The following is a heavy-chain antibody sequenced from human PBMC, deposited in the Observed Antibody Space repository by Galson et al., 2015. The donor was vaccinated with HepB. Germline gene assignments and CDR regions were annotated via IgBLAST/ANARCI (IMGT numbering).Heavy chain of an antibody. J-gene: IGHJ4*02. Sequence: SLRLSCAASGFTFSSYGMHWVRQAPGKGLEWVAVISYDGSNKYYADSVKGRFTISRDNSKNTLYLQVNSLRAEDTAVYYCAKLGGSTSSGGYWGQGTLVTVSS. CDR3: AKLGGSTSSGGY. CDR2: ISYDGSNK. CDR1: GFTFSSYG. V-gene: IGHV3-30*18. D-gene: IGHD2-2*01.